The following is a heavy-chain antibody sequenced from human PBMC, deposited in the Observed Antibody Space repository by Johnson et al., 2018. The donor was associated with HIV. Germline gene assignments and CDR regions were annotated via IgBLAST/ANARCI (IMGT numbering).Heavy chain of an antibody. D-gene: IGHD1-26*01. Sequence: QVQLVESGGGVVRPGGSLRLSCAASGFTFSSYGMHWVRQAPGKGLEWVTFIRYDGNNKYYADSMRGRLTISRDNSKNTVYLQMNSLRTEDTAVYYCASSSPYSGSYGDAFDIWGQGTLVTVSS. V-gene: IGHV3-30*02. CDR3: ASSSPYSGSYGDAFDI. J-gene: IGHJ3*02. CDR2: IRYDGNNK. CDR1: GFTFSSYG.